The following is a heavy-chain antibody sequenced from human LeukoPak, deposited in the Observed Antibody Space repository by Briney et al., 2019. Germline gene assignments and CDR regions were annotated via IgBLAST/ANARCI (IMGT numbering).Heavy chain of an antibody. D-gene: IGHD5-18*01. Sequence: ASVKVSCKASGYTFTSYDINWVRQATGQGLEWMGWMNPNSGNTGYAQKFQGRVTITRNTSISTAYMGLSSLRSEDTAVYYCARALQLAGYMDVWGKGTTVTVSS. CDR2: MNPNSGNT. CDR3: ARALQLAGYMDV. CDR1: GYTFTSYD. J-gene: IGHJ6*03. V-gene: IGHV1-8*03.